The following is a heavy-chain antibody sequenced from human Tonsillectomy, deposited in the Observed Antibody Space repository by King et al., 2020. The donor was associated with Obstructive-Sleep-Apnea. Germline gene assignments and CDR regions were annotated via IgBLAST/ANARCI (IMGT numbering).Heavy chain of an antibody. CDR3: ARGRLIAAAGID. CDR1: GGSVSSYY. V-gene: IGHV4-59*02. Sequence: QVQLQESGPGLVKPSETLSLTCAVSGGSVSSYYWSWIRQRPGRGLEWIGYIYYNGGTNYSPSLKSRVAMSVDTSKNQFSLKLTSVTAADTAVYYCARGRLIAAAGIDWGQGTLVTVSS. D-gene: IGHD6-13*01. J-gene: IGHJ4*02. CDR2: IYYNGGT.